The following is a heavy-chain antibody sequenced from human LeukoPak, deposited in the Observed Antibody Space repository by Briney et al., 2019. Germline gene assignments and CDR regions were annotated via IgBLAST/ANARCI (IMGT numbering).Heavy chain of an antibody. CDR1: GITLSSYL. J-gene: IGHJ6*03. V-gene: IGHV3-7*01. CDR3: ARDARPYYYSYMDV. Sequence: GSLRLSCAASGITLSSYLMSLVRQAPGKGLECLANIKQDGSEKYYVDSVKGRFTISRDNAKNSLFLQMNSLRAEDTAVYYCARDARPYYYSYMDVWGKGTTVTVSS. D-gene: IGHD6-6*01. CDR2: IKQDGSEK.